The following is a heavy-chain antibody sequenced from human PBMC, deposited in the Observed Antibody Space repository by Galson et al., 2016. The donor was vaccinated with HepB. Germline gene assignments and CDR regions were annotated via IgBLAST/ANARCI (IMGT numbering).Heavy chain of an antibody. CDR3: VRHDSHPSSDPLDP. D-gene: IGHD3-22*01. CDR2: VYYTGST. Sequence: SETLSLTCTVSGDSIHNDRFYWDWVRQPPGKGLEWIGNVYYTGSTCYNPSFRGRVTMSIDTSNNQFFLMLTYVTAADTAVYYCVRHDSHPSSDPLDPWGQGALVTVSS. CDR1: GDSIHNDRFY. J-gene: IGHJ5*02. V-gene: IGHV4-39*01.